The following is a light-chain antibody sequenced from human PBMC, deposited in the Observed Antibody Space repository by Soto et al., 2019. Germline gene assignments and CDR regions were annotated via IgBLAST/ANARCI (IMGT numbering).Light chain of an antibody. CDR2: GTS. CDR3: QQYGNSPYT. CDR1: QSVSSSY. Sequence: EIVLTQSPGTLSLSPGERATLSCRASQSVSSSYLAWFQQKPGQAPRLLIYGTSIRATGIPDRFSGSGSGTDFTLTISRLEPGDFAVYYCQQYGNSPYTFGQGTKLEIK. J-gene: IGKJ2*01. V-gene: IGKV3-20*01.